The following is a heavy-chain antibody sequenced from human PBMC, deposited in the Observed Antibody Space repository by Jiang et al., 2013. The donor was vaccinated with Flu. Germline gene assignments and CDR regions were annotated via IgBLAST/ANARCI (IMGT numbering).Heavy chain of an antibody. Sequence: VSGGSISSSNWVELDPPAPTGRGWSGLGEINHSGSTNYNPSLKSRVTISVDTSKNQFSLKLSSVTAADTAVYYCARVGVALLWFGELIGHFDYWGQGTLVTVSS. CDR2: INHSGST. CDR1: GGSISSSNW. V-gene: IGHV4-4*02. CDR3: ARVGVALLWFGELIGHFDY. J-gene: IGHJ4*02. D-gene: IGHD3-10*01.